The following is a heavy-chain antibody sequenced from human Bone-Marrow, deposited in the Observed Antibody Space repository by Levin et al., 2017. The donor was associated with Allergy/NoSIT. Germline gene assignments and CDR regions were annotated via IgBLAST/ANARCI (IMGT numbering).Heavy chain of an antibody. V-gene: IGHV1-2*02. J-gene: IGHJ4*02. CDR1: GYSFTDYY. Sequence: PGESLKISCKASGYSFTDYYLHWVRQAPGQGLEWVGWINPNSGGTNYARKFQGRVTMSRDTSISTAYLELSRLRSDDTAVYFCGRDPGYCSGGSCATSDYWGQGTLVTVSS. D-gene: IGHD2-15*01. CDR2: INPNSGGT. CDR3: GRDPGYCSGGSCATSDY.